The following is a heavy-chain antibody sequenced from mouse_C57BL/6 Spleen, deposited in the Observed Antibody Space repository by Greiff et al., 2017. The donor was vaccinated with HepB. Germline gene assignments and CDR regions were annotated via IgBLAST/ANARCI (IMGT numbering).Heavy chain of an antibody. CDR1: GYSFTGYY. CDR3: ARYYYGSSSFDY. V-gene: IGHV1-42*01. D-gene: IGHD1-1*01. Sequence: EVQLQQSGPELVKPGASVKISCKASGYSFTGYYMNWVKQSPEKSLEWIGEINPSTGGTTYNQKFKAKATLTVDKSSSTAYMQLKSLTSEDSAFYYCARYYYGSSSFDYWGQGTTLTVSS. J-gene: IGHJ2*01. CDR2: INPSTGGT.